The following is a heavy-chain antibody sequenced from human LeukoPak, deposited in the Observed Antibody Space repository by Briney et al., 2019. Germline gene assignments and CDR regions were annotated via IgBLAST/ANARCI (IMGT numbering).Heavy chain of an antibody. J-gene: IGHJ4*02. CDR2: IKQDGSDK. CDR1: GFTFSSFW. CDR3: AKGLVAAGKVSDS. Sequence: GGSLRLSCAASGFTFSSFWMSWVRQAPGKGLECVANIKQDGSDKYYVDSVKGRFTISRDNAQNSLYLQMNCLRAEDTAMYYCAKGLVAAGKVSDSWGQGTLVTVSS. D-gene: IGHD2-2*01. V-gene: IGHV3-7*05.